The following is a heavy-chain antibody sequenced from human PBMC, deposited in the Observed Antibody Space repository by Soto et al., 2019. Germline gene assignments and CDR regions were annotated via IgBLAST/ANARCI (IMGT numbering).Heavy chain of an antibody. CDR3: ARAAPDYYDSSGYYYVPY. D-gene: IGHD3-22*01. J-gene: IGHJ4*02. CDR1: GFTFSSYS. CDR2: ISSSSSYI. Sequence: GGSLRLSCAASGFTFSSYSMNWVRQAPGKGLEWVSSISSSSSYIYYADSVKGRFTISRDNAKNSLYLQMNSLRAEDTAVYYCARAAPDYYDSSGYYYVPYWGQGTLVTVSS. V-gene: IGHV3-21*01.